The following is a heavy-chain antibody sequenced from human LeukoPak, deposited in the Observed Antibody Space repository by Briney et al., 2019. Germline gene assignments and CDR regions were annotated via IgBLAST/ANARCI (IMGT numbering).Heavy chain of an antibody. CDR2: IYTSGST. V-gene: IGHV4-61*02. CDR1: GGSISSGSYY. J-gene: IGHJ4*02. Sequence: PSETLSLTCTVSGGSISSGSYYWSWIRQPAGKGLEWIGRIYTSGSTNYNPSLKSRVTISVDTSKNQFSLKLSSVTAADTAVYYCARELRYFDWLIDYWGQGTLVTVSS. D-gene: IGHD3-9*01. CDR3: ARELRYFDWLIDY.